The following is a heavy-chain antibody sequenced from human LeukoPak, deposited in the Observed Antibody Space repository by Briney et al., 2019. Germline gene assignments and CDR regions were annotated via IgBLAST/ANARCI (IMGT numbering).Heavy chain of an antibody. CDR1: GFTFSNYG. D-gene: IGHD6-19*01. J-gene: IGHJ4*02. Sequence: GGSLRLSCAASGFTFSNYGMNWVRQAPGKGLEWVSGITGSGVTTYYADSVKGRFTISRDNSENTLYLQMNSLRAEDTALYYCSNGRTSSGTLQHDYWGQGTLVTVSS. CDR2: ITGSGVTT. V-gene: IGHV3-23*01. CDR3: SNGRTSSGTLQHDY.